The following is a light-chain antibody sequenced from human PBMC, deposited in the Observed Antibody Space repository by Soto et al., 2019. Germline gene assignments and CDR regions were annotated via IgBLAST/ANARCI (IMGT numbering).Light chain of an antibody. CDR2: GAS. J-gene: IGKJ4*01. V-gene: IGKV3-15*01. CDR1: QSGSYN. CDR3: QQYNNWPLT. Sequence: EIVMTQSPATLSVSTGERATLSCRASQSGSYNLAWYPQTPGQAPRRLIYGASTRATGTPARFSGSGSGTEFTLTISSLQSEDFAVYYCQQYNNWPLTFGGGTKVDIK.